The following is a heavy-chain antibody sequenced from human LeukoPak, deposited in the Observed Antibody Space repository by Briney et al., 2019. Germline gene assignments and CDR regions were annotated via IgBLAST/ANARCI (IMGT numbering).Heavy chain of an antibody. CDR2: IYYSGST. J-gene: IGHJ4*02. D-gene: IGHD3-10*01. CDR1: GGSISSSSYY. CDR3: ARRGFLGSGTLAFGY. V-gene: IGHV4-39*07. Sequence: PSETLSLTCTVSGGSISSSSYYWGWIRQPPGKGLEWIGSIYYSGSTYYNPSLKSRVTISVDASNNQFSLKLTSLTAADTTDYYCARRGFLGSGTLAFGYWGQGTLVTVSS.